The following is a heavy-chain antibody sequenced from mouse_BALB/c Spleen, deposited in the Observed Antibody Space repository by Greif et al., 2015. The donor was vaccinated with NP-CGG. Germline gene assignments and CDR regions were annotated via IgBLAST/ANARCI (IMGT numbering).Heavy chain of an antibody. J-gene: IGHJ3*01. V-gene: IGHV1-37*01. Sequence: VHVKQSGPELVKPGASVKISCKASGYSFTGYFMNWVKQGHGKSLEWIGRINPYNGDTFYNQKFKGKATLTVDKSSSTAHMELLSLTSEDSAVYYCGRSGYDYDGFAYWGQGTLVTVSA. CDR3: GRSGYDYDGFAY. CDR1: GYSFTGYF. D-gene: IGHD2-4*01. CDR2: INPYNGDT.